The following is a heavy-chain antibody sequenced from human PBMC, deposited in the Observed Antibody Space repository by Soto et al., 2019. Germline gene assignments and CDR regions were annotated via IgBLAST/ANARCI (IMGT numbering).Heavy chain of an antibody. D-gene: IGHD2-15*01. CDR1: GGTFSSYT. V-gene: IGHV1-69*02. Sequence: QVQLVQSGAEVKKPGSSVKVSCKASGGTFSSYTISWVRQAPGQGLEWMGRIIPILGIANYAQKFQGRVTITADKSTSTAYMELSSLRSEDTAVYYCARARYCSGGSCYSKAGDYYYMDVWGKGTTVTVSS. CDR2: IIPILGIA. J-gene: IGHJ6*03. CDR3: ARARYCSGGSCYSKAGDYYYMDV.